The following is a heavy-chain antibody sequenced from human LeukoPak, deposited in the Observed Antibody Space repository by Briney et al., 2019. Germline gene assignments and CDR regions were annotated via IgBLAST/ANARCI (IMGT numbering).Heavy chain of an antibody. CDR1: GFTFSSYG. J-gene: IGHJ4*02. Sequence: GGSLRLSCAASGFTFSSYGMHWVRQAPGKGLEWVAVISYDGSNKYYADSVKGRFTISRDNSKNTLYLQMNSLRAEDTAVYYCAKDADFMITFGGVIADYWGQGTLVTVSS. V-gene: IGHV3-30*18. D-gene: IGHD3-16*02. CDR3: AKDADFMITFGGVIADY. CDR2: ISYDGSNK.